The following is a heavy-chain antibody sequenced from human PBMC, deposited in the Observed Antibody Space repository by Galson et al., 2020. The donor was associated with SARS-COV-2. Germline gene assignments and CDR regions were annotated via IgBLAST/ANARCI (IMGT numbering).Heavy chain of an antibody. Sequence: SETLSLTCTVSGGSISSSSYYWGWIRQPPGKGLEWIGSIYYSGSTYYNPSLKSRVTISVDTSKNQFSLKLSSVTAADTAVYYCARGISSWYERRFDPWGQGTLVTVSS. CDR3: ARGISSWYERRFDP. CDR1: GGSISSSSYY. D-gene: IGHD6-13*01. CDR2: IYYSGST. V-gene: IGHV4-39*07. J-gene: IGHJ5*02.